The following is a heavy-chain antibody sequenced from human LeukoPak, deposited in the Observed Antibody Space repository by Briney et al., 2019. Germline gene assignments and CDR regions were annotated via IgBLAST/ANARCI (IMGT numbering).Heavy chain of an antibody. D-gene: IGHD1-26*01. CDR2: IRDSGSST. J-gene: IGHJ4*02. CDR3: ATYGPQDSGSSHFDY. CDR1: GFTFSSYA. V-gene: IGHV3-23*01. Sequence: GGSLRLSCAASGFTFSSYAMSWVRQAPGKGLEWVSAIRDSGSSTHYADSVKGRFTTSRDNSKNTLFLQVNSLRAEDTAIYYCATYGPQDSGSSHFDYWGQGALVTDSS.